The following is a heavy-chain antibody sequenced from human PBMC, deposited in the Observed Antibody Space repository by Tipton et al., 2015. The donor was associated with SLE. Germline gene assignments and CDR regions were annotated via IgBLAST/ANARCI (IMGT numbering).Heavy chain of an antibody. CDR2: ISGSGGST. D-gene: IGHD4-17*01. Sequence: SLRLSCAASGFTFSSYAMSWVRQAPGKGLEWVSVISGSGGSTYYADSVKGRFTISRDNSKNTLYLQMNSLRAEDTAVHYCARAYGDYEKGPIDYWGQGTLVTFSS. CDR1: GFTFSSYA. V-gene: IGHV3-23*01. CDR3: ARAYGDYEKGPIDY. J-gene: IGHJ4*02.